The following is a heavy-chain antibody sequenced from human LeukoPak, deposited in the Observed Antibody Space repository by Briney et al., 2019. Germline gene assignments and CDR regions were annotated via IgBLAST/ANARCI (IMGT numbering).Heavy chain of an antibody. CDR1: GFTFSSYW. CDR2: INSDGSST. J-gene: IGHJ3*02. V-gene: IGHV3-74*01. Sequence: GGSLRLSCAASGFTFSSYWMHWVRQAPGKGLVWVSRINSDGSSTSYADSVKGRFTISRDNAKNTLYLQMNSLRAEDTAVYYCARRSGAKDAFDIWGQGTMVTVSS. D-gene: IGHD3-10*01. CDR3: ARRSGAKDAFDI.